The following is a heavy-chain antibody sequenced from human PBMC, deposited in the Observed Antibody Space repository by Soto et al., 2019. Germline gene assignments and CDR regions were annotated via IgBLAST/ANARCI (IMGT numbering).Heavy chain of an antibody. CDR2: ISGSGGST. CDR3: AKSAIWSGYRDYFDY. V-gene: IGHV3-23*01. Sequence: EVQLLESGGGLVQPGGSLRLSCAASGFTFSSYAMSWVRQAPGKGLEWVSAISGSGGSTYYADSVKGRFTTSRDNSKNTLHLQMNSLSAEDTAVYYCAKSAIWSGYRDYFDYWGQGTLVTVSS. D-gene: IGHD3-3*01. CDR1: GFTFSSYA. J-gene: IGHJ4*02.